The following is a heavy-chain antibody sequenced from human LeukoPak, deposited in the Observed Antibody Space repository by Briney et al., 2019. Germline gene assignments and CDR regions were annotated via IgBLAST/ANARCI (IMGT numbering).Heavy chain of an antibody. D-gene: IGHD3-10*01. CDR3: ATLQLAYYYGSGSPQNAFDI. Sequence: SETLSLTCTVSGGSISSYYWSWIRQPPGKGLEWIGYIYYSGSTNYNPSLKSRVTISVDTSKNQFSLKLSSVTAADTAVYYCATLQLAYYYGSGSPQNAFDIWGQGTMVTVSS. J-gene: IGHJ3*02. CDR2: IYYSGST. V-gene: IGHV4-59*08. CDR1: GGSISSYY.